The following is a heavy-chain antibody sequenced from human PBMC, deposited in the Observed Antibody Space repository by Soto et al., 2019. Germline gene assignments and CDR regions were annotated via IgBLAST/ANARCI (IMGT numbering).Heavy chain of an antibody. D-gene: IGHD3-9*01. CDR3: AFPYYDILTGYSDDAFDI. J-gene: IGHJ3*02. Sequence: ASVKVSCKVSGYTLTELSMHWVRQAPGKGLEWMGGFDPEDSETIYAQKIQGRVTMTEDTSTDTAYMELSSLSSEDTAVFYFAFPYYDILTGYSDDAFDIWGQGTMVTVSS. CDR1: GYTLTELS. CDR2: FDPEDSET. V-gene: IGHV1-24*01.